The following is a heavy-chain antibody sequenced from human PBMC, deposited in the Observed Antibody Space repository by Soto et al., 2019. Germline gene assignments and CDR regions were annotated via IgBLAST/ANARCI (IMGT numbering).Heavy chain of an antibody. J-gene: IGHJ4*02. CDR3: TRDLNGGNPFDY. Sequence: ASVKVSCKPSGYTLTDYAIHWVRQAAGQGLEWLGWIDPGSGDATYSQKFQGRITLTRDNSASTFYMDLSSLTSEDTSVYFCTRDLNGGNPFDYWGRGTLVTVSS. CDR1: GYTLTDYA. D-gene: IGHD2-8*01. V-gene: IGHV1-3*01. CDR2: IDPGSGDA.